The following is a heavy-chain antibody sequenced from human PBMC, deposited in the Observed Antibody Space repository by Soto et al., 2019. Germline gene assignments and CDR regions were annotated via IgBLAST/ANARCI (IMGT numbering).Heavy chain of an antibody. V-gene: IGHV2-5*02. J-gene: IGHJ4*02. D-gene: IGHD3-9*01. CDR2: IYWDDDK. CDR3: AHRRLPINSLTGSYYFDY. Sequence: GLDLEWLALIYWDDDKRYSPSLKSRLTITKDTSKNQVVLTMTNMDPVDTATYYCAHRRLPINSLTGSYYFDYWGQGTLVTVSS.